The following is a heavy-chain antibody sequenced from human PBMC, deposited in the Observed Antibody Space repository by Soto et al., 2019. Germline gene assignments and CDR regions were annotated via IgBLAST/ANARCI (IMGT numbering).Heavy chain of an antibody. CDR1: GYTFTSYD. Sequence: AASVKVSCKASGYTFTSYDINWVRQATGQGLEWMGWMNPNSGNTGYAQKFQGRVTMTRNTSISTAYMELSSLRSEDTAVYYCARGFYYYDSSGYYLVRAFDIWGQGTMVTVSS. J-gene: IGHJ3*02. CDR2: MNPNSGNT. D-gene: IGHD3-22*01. CDR3: ARGFYYYDSSGYYLVRAFDI. V-gene: IGHV1-8*01.